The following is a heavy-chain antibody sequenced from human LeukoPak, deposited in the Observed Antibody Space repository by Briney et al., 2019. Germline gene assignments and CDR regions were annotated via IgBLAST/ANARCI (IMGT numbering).Heavy chain of an antibody. CDR3: AKVGVVVPAALYYFDY. Sequence: SGGSLRLSCAASGFTFSSYAMSWVRQAPGKGLEWVSAISGSGGSTYYADSVKGRLTISRDNSKNTLYLQMNSLRAEDTAVYYCAKVGVVVPAALYYFDYWGQGTLVTVSS. CDR2: ISGSGGST. V-gene: IGHV3-23*01. J-gene: IGHJ4*02. CDR1: GFTFSSYA. D-gene: IGHD2-2*01.